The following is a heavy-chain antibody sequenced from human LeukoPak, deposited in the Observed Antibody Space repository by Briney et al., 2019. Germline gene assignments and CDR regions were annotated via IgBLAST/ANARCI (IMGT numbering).Heavy chain of an antibody. Sequence: ASETLSLTCTVSGGSISSDDYYWGWIRQPPGKGLEWIGYIYYSGSTYYNPSLKSRVTISVDTSKNQFSLKLSSVTAADTAVYYCARVGRIVGAAQDAFDIWGQGTMVTVSS. CDR3: ARVGRIVGAAQDAFDI. V-gene: IGHV4-30-4*08. CDR2: IYYSGST. CDR1: GGSISSDDYY. D-gene: IGHD1-26*01. J-gene: IGHJ3*02.